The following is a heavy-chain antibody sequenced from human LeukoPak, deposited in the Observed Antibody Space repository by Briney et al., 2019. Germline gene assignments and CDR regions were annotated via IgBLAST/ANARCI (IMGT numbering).Heavy chain of an antibody. CDR3: ARRVVPAAIRGWFDP. Sequence: PSETLSLTCTVSGGSISSYYWSWIRQPPGKGLEWIGYIYTSGSTNYNPSLKSRVTISVDTSKNQFSVKLSSVTAADTAVYYCARRVVPAAIRGWFDPWGQGTLVTVSS. CDR1: GGSISSYY. CDR2: IYTSGST. D-gene: IGHD2-2*02. J-gene: IGHJ5*02. V-gene: IGHV4-4*09.